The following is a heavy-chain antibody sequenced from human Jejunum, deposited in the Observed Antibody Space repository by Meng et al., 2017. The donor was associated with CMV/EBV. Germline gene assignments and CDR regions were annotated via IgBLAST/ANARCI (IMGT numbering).Heavy chain of an antibody. Sequence: LRFAGAAAGVNFNDHGMQGGRQGPGKGLGRVSRINRDGNTTVYADCVKGRFTISRDNAKNTVSLQRSSLRAEDTAVYYCVTGELFLDYWGQGTLVTVSS. CDR2: INRDGNTT. CDR3: VTGELFLDY. D-gene: IGHD3-10*01. J-gene: IGHJ4*02. V-gene: IGHV3-74*01. CDR1: GVNFNDHG.